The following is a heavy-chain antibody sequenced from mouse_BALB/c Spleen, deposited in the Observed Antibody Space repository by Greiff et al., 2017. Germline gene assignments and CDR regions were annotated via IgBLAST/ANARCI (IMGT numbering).Heavy chain of an antibody. CDR3: ARRFDY. J-gene: IGHJ2*01. CDR2: ISYSGST. Sequence: EVKVEESGPGLVKPSQSLSLTCTVTGYSITSDYAWNWIRQFPGNKLEWMGYISYSGSTSYNPSLKSRISITRDTSKNQFFLQLNSVTTEDTATYYCARRFDYWGQGTTLTVSS. CDR1: GYSITSDYA. V-gene: IGHV3-2*02.